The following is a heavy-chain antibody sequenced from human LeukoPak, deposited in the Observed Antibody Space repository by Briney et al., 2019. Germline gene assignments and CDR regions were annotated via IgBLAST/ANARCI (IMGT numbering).Heavy chain of an antibody. D-gene: IGHD5-18*01. CDR1: GFTFSDYA. Sequence: PGGSLRPSCAASGFTFSDYAMTWVRQAPGKGLQWVSLISDSGGSTYYADSVKGRFTVSRDNSKATLYLQMNSLRADDTAVYFCAKRGCSWSYFDYWGQGTLVTVSS. V-gene: IGHV3-23*01. J-gene: IGHJ4*02. CDR3: AKRGCSWSYFDY. CDR2: ISDSGGST.